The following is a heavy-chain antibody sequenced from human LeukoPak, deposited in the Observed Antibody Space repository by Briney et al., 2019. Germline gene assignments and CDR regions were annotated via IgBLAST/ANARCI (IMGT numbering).Heavy chain of an antibody. CDR2: ISWNSGSI. J-gene: IGHJ4*02. Sequence: PGRSLRLSCAASGFTFDDYAMHWVRQAPGKGPEWVSGISWNSGSIGYADSVKGRFTISRDNAKNSLYLQMNSLRAEDTALYYCAKVAGRVYSSSLIDYWGQGTLVTVSS. CDR1: GFTFDDYA. CDR3: AKVAGRVYSSSLIDY. V-gene: IGHV3-9*01. D-gene: IGHD6-13*01.